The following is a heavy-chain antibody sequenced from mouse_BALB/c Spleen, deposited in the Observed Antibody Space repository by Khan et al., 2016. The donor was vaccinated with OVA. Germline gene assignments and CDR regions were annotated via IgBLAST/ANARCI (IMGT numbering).Heavy chain of an antibody. J-gene: IGHJ2*01. CDR1: GYTFIDYN. CDR3: ARTVYGSLGY. CDR2: INPKNGDT. V-gene: IGHV1-18*01. D-gene: IGHD1-1*01. Sequence: EVQLQQSGPEVVKPGASVKISCKASGYTFIDYNMDWVKQSHGKSLEWIGDINPKNGDTFYNQKFMGKATLTVDKSSSTAFMELRSLTSDDTAVYYCARTVYGSLGYGGQGTTLTVSA.